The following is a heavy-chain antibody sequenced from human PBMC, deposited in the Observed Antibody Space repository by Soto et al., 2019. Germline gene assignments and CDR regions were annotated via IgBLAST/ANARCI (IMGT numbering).Heavy chain of an antibody. CDR2: VYYSGNT. Sequence: SETLSPTCTVSGGSISPYYGSWIRQPPGKGLEWIGYVYYSGNTNYNPSLESRVTISVDTSRNRFSLNLTSATAADTAVYYCARKGAAASYAHYYMDVWGRGTAVTVSS. D-gene: IGHD6-13*01. CDR1: GGSISPYY. V-gene: IGHV4-59*01. CDR3: ARKGAAASYAHYYMDV. J-gene: IGHJ6*03.